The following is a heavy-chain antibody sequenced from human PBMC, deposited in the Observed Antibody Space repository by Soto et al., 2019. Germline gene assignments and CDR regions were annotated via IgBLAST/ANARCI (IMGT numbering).Heavy chain of an antibody. J-gene: IGHJ4*02. CDR2: IHHSGST. V-gene: IGHV4-59*12. CDR1: GGSISSYY. CDR3: ARWVEVSLDYFDS. Sequence: SETLSLTCTVSGGSISSYYWSWIRQHPGKGLEWIGYIHHSGSTNYNPSLKSRVAISVDTSKNQFSLYLNSVTAADTAVYYCARWVEVSLDYFDSWGQGTPVTVSS. D-gene: IGHD2-15*01.